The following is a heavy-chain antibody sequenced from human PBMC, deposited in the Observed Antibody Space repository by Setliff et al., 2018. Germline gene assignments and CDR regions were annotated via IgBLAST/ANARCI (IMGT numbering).Heavy chain of an antibody. CDR2: IYNSGST. CDR3: ARLGYRGDLDY. Sequence: SETLSLTCNVSADSISSSYDYWAWIRQPPGKGLEWIGSIYNSGSTYYNTSRKSRVSISVDTSKNQFSLKLSSVTAADTAVYYCARLGYRGDLDYWGQGTLVTVSS. V-gene: IGHV4-39*01. CDR1: ADSISSSYDY. D-gene: IGHD5-12*01. J-gene: IGHJ4*02.